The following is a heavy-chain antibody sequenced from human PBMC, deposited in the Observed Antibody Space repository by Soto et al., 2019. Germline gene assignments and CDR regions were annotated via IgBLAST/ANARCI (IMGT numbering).Heavy chain of an antibody. CDR1: GFSISTYW. CDR3: AAWSRSHSFDY. D-gene: IGHD2-8*02. Sequence: EVQLVESGGDLVQPGGSLRLSCAASGFSISTYWMGWVRQFPGKGLEWVANIKYDDSEKPYMDSVEGRFTISRDNAKNTLYLQMNRLRVDDTAVYYCAAWSRSHSFDYWGQGTLVTVSS. V-gene: IGHV3-7*05. J-gene: IGHJ4*02. CDR2: IKYDDSEK.